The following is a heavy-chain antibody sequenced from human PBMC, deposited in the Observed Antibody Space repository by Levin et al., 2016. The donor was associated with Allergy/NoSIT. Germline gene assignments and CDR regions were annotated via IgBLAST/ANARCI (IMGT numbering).Heavy chain of an antibody. J-gene: IGHJ4*02. Sequence: WIRQPPGKGLEWVGRTKGRSYGGTTDYAAPVKGRFTISRDDSKNTLYLQMNSLKTEDTGVYYCATPDMVRGVRGFWGQGTLVTVSS. CDR2: TKGRSYGGTT. V-gene: IGHV3-15*05. CDR3: ATPDMVRGVRGF. D-gene: IGHD3-10*01.